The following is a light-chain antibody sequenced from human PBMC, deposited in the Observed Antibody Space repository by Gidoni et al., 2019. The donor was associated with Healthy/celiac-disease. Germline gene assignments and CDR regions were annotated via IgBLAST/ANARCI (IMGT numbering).Light chain of an antibody. Sequence: EIVLPQSPGTLSLSPGERATLSCMASQSVSSSYLAWYQQTPGQAPRLLIYGASSRATGIPDRFSGSGSGTDFTLTISRLEPEDFAVYYCQQYGSSPPYTFGQGTKLEIK. CDR3: QQYGSSPPYT. V-gene: IGKV3-20*01. CDR2: GAS. J-gene: IGKJ2*01. CDR1: QSVSSSY.